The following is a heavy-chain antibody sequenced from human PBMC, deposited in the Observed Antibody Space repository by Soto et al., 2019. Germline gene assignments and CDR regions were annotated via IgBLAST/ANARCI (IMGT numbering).Heavy chain of an antibody. CDR1: GASISSGGYY. D-gene: IGHD1-1*01. CDR2: IYYSGST. Sequence: SETLSLTCTVSGASISSGGYYWGWIRQHPGKGLEWIGYIYYSGSTYYNPSLKSRVAISVDTSKNHFSLKVSSVTAADSAVYFCARSPRSISTGGIDFWGQGILVTVSS. CDR3: ARSPRSISTGGIDF. V-gene: IGHV4-31*03. J-gene: IGHJ4*01.